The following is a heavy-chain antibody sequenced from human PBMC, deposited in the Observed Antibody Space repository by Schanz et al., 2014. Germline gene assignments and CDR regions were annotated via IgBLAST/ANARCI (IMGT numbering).Heavy chain of an antibody. J-gene: IGHJ6*02. V-gene: IGHV3-30*18. Sequence: QVQLVESGGGVVQPGRSLRLSCAVSGFTFSSYGMHWVRQAPGKGLEWVALISYDGRSKDYADSVKGRFSISRDNSKNTLYLQMDSLRAEDTAVYYCAKSGYCRSTSCYQYNYYGLDVWGQGTTVTVSS. D-gene: IGHD2-2*03. CDR1: GFTFSSYG. CDR3: AKSGYCRSTSCYQYNYYGLDV. CDR2: ISYDGRSK.